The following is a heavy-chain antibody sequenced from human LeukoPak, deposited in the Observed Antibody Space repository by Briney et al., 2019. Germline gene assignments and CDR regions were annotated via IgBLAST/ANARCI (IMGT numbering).Heavy chain of an antibody. Sequence: ASVKVSCKASGYTFTSYGISWVRQAPGQGLEWMGWISAYNGNTNYAQKLQGRVTMTTDTSTSTAYMELRSLRSDDTAVYCCAGSHSSGWDEYFFDYWGQGTLVTVSS. CDR2: ISAYNGNT. V-gene: IGHV1-18*01. CDR1: GYTFTSYG. CDR3: AGSHSSGWDEYFFDY. D-gene: IGHD6-19*01. J-gene: IGHJ4*02.